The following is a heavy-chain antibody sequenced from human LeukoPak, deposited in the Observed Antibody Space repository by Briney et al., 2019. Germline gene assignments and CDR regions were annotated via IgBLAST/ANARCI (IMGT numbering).Heavy chain of an antibody. CDR3: AKLYSSGWYVADY. V-gene: IGHV3-23*01. J-gene: IGHJ4*02. CDR2: ILGSGDST. D-gene: IGHD6-19*01. Sequence: GVSLRLSCTAFGFTFSGYAMSWVRQAPGKGLEWVSTILGSGDSTFYADSVKGRFTISRDNSKNTLFLHMTSLRAEDTAVYYCAKLYSSGWYVADYWGQGTLVTVSS. CDR1: GFTFSGYA.